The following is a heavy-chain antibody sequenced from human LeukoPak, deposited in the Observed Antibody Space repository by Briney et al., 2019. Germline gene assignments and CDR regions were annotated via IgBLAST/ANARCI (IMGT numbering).Heavy chain of an antibody. V-gene: IGHV3-74*01. CDR2: ISKGGSTT. D-gene: IGHD2-21*02. CDR1: GFTFSSYW. Sequence: SGGSLRLSCAASGFTFSSYWMHWVRQAPGKGLVWVSRISKGGSTTNYADSVKGRFTISRDNAKNTLYLQMNSLRAEDTAIYYCARDFAYCRGDCWWGQGTLVTVSS. CDR3: ARDFAYCRGDCW. J-gene: IGHJ4*02.